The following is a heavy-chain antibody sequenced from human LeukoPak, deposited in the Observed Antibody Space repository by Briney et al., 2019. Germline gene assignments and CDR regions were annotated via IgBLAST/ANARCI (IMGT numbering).Heavy chain of an antibody. V-gene: IGHV3-33*01. CDR3: TRYNNDHFDY. CDR1: GFTFSGYG. D-gene: IGHD1-14*01. J-gene: IGHJ4*02. CDR2: IAYDGSRA. Sequence: GGSLRLSCAGSGFTFSGYGMHWFRQTPGKGLEWVAVIAYDGSRAFYADSVKGRFTISRDNSKNTMSVQMDDLRAEDTAVYYCTRYNNDHFDYWGQGTLVTVSS.